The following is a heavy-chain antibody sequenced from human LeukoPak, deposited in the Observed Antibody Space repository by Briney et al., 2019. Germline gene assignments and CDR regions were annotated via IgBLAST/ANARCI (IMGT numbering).Heavy chain of an antibody. CDR1: GGSFSGYY. V-gene: IGHV4-34*01. CDR3: ARWRNYYDSSGYRLFDS. Sequence: SETLSLTCAVYGGSFSGYYWSWIRQPPGKGLEWIGEINHSGSTNYNPSLKSRVTISVDTSNNQFSLKLSSVTAADTAVYYCARWRNYYDSSGYRLFDSWGQGTLVTVSS. CDR2: INHSGST. D-gene: IGHD3-22*01. J-gene: IGHJ4*02.